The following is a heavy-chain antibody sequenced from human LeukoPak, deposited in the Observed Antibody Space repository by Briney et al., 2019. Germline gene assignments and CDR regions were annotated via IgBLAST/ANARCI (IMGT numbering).Heavy chain of an antibody. CDR2: INPSGGST. D-gene: IGHD2-15*01. V-gene: IGHV1-46*01. Sequence: GASVKVSCKASGYTFTSYYMHWVRQAPGQGLEWMGIINPSGGSTSYAQKFQGRVTMTRDMSTSTVYMELSSLRSEDTAVYYCARSPGRAWGAFDIWGQGTMVTVSS. CDR3: ARSPGRAWGAFDI. J-gene: IGHJ3*02. CDR1: GYTFTSYY.